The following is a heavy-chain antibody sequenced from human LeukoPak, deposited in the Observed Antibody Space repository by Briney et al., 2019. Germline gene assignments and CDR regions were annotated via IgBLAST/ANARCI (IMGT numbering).Heavy chain of an antibody. D-gene: IGHD4-17*01. J-gene: IGHJ6*03. CDR1: GGAFSSYA. Sequence: SVKVSCKASGGAFSSYAISWVRQAPGQGLEWMGRIIPIFGTANYAQKFQGRVTITTDESTSTAYMELSSLRSEDTAVYYCARSYYGDYYMDVWGKGTTVTVSS. CDR2: IIPIFGTA. V-gene: IGHV1-69*05. CDR3: ARSYYGDYYMDV.